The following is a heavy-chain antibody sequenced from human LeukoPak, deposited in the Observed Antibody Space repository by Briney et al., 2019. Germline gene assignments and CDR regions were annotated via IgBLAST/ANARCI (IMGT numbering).Heavy chain of an antibody. V-gene: IGHV3-48*03. Sequence: GGSLRLSCAASGFTFSNYEMNWVRQAPGKGLEWVSYISTSGSTIYYADSVKGRFTISRDNGKSSLYLQMSSLRAEDTAVYYCAREKIVGATPDAFDIWGQGTMVIVSS. CDR1: GFTFSNYE. D-gene: IGHD1-26*01. J-gene: IGHJ3*02. CDR2: ISTSGSTI. CDR3: AREKIVGATPDAFDI.